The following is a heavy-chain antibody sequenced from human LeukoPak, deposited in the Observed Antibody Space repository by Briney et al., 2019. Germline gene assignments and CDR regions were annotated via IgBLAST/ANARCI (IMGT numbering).Heavy chain of an antibody. CDR2: IYYSGST. CDR3: ARATRQWLYFDY. D-gene: IGHD6-19*01. J-gene: IGHJ4*02. CDR1: GGSISSSSYY. V-gene: IGHV4-39*07. Sequence: SETLSLTCTVSGGSISSSSYYWGWIRQPPGKGLEWIASIYYSGSTYYNPSLKSRVTMSVDTSKNQFSLKLSSVTAADTAVYYCARATRQWLYFDYWGQGTLVTVSS.